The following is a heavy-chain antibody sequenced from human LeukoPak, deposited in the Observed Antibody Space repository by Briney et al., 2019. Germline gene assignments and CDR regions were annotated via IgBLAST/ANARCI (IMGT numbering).Heavy chain of an antibody. V-gene: IGHV1-24*01. D-gene: IGHD3-9*01. CDR1: GYTLTELS. J-gene: IGHJ4*02. CDR3: ATLNALRYFDTTDY. Sequence: ASVKVSCKVSGYTLTELSMHWVRQAPGKGLEWMGGFDPEDGETIYAQKFQGRVTMTEDTSTDTAYMELSSLRSEDTAVYYCATLNALRYFDTTDYWGQGTLVTVSS. CDR2: FDPEDGET.